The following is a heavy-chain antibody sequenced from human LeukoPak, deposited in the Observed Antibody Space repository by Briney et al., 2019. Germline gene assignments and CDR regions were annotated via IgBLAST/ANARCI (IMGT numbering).Heavy chain of an antibody. J-gene: IGHJ3*02. V-gene: IGHV4-31*03. CDR1: GGSISSGGYY. D-gene: IGHD3-22*01. CDR2: IYYSGST. Sequence: MTSQTLSLTCTVSGGSISSGGYYWSWIRQHPGKGLEWIGYIYYSGSTYYNPSLKSRVTISVDTSKNQFSLKLSSVTAADTAVYYCARGNDYYDSSGLSRGAFDIWGQGTMVTVSS. CDR3: ARGNDYYDSSGLSRGAFDI.